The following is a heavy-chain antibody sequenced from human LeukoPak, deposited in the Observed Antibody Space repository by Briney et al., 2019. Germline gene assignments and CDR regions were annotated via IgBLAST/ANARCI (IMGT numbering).Heavy chain of an antibody. V-gene: IGHV1-18*01. CDR3: ARDVGATSGFDY. Sequence: GASVKVSCKASGYTFTSYGISWVRQAPGQGLEWMGWISAYNGNTNYAQKLQGRVTMTTDTSTSTAYVELRSLRSNDTAVYYCARDVGATSGFDYWGQGTLVTVSS. CDR2: ISAYNGNT. J-gene: IGHJ4*02. D-gene: IGHD1-26*01. CDR1: GYTFTSYG.